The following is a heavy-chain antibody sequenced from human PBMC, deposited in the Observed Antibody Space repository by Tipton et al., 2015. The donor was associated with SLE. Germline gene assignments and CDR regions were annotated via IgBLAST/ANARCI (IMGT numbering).Heavy chain of an antibody. CDR2: IYYSGST. CDR3: ARGRKLLVDTAMTNFDY. D-gene: IGHD5-18*01. J-gene: IGHJ4*02. Sequence: TLSLTCTVSGGSISSSSYYWSWIRQPPGKGLEWIGYIYYSGSTKYNPSLKSRVTISIDTSKNQFSLKLSSVTAADTAVYYCARGRKLLVDTAMTNFDYWGQGTLVTVSS. V-gene: IGHV4-61*05. CDR1: GGSISSSSYY.